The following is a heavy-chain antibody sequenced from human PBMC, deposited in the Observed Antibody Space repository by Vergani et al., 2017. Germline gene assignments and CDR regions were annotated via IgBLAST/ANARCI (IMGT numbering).Heavy chain of an antibody. CDR3: AKDRLISVVVIRMGLAFDI. CDR1: GFTFSSYA. J-gene: IGHJ3*02. D-gene: IGHD3-22*01. Sequence: EVQLLESGGGLVQPGGSLRLSCAASGFTFSSYAMSWVRQAPGKGLEWVSAISGSGGSTYYADSVKGRFTISRDNSKNTLYLQMNSLRAEDTAVYYCAKDRLISVVVIRMGLAFDIWGQGTMVTVSS. CDR2: ISGSGGST. V-gene: IGHV3-23*01.